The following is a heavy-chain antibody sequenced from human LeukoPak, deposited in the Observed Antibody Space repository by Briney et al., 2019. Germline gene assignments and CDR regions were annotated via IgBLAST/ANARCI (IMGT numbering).Heavy chain of an antibody. Sequence: SQTLSLTCTVSGGSISSGGYYWSWMRQHPGKGLEWIGYIYHSGTTYYSTSLRSRVTIFVDTAKNQFSLKLSSVTAADTAVYYCARDTGSYSFSGMDVWGQGTTVTVSS. J-gene: IGHJ6*02. D-gene: IGHD1-26*01. CDR3: ARDTGSYSFSGMDV. CDR2: IYHSGTT. CDR1: GGSISSGGYY. V-gene: IGHV4-31*03.